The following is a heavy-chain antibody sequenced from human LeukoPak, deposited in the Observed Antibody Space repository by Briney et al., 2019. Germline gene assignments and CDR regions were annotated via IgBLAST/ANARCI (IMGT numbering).Heavy chain of an antibody. CDR3: ARDGHYYDSSGYYTVDAFDI. CDR1: GGSFSGYY. V-gene: IGHV4-34*01. J-gene: IGHJ3*02. D-gene: IGHD3-22*01. CDR2: INHSGST. Sequence: SETLSLTCAVYGGSFSGYYWSWIRQPPGKGLEWIGEINHSGSTNYNPSLKSRVTISVDTSKNQFSLKLSSVTAADTAVYYCARDGHYYDSSGYYTVDAFDIWGQGTMVTVSS.